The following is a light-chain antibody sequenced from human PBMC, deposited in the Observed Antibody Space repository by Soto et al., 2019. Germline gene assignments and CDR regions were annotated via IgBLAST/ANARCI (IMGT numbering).Light chain of an antibody. V-gene: IGLV1-51*01. J-gene: IGLJ2*01. CDR3: GTWDSSLSAVV. Sequence: QSALTQPASVSGSPGQSITISCTGTSSDVGGYKYVSWYQQHPGKAPKVMIYDNNKRPSGIPDRFSGSKSGTSATLGITGLQTGDEADYYCGTWDSSLSAVVFGGGTKLTVL. CDR2: DNN. CDR1: SSDVGGYKY.